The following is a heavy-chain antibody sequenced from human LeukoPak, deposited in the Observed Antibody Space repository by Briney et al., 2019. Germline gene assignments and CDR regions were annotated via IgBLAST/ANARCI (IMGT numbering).Heavy chain of an antibody. V-gene: IGHV3-7*03. CDR1: GFSFSSYW. CDR2: IRDDGTEK. CDR3: ANHDAPLGSRYTYRNY. Sequence: AGGSLRLSCAASGFSFSSYWMTWVRQAPGKGLEWVANIRDDGTEKFYVDSVKGRFTISRDNSKNTLYLQMNSLRAEDTAVYYCANHDAPLGSRYTYRNYWGQGTLVTVSS. D-gene: IGHD3-10*01. J-gene: IGHJ4*02.